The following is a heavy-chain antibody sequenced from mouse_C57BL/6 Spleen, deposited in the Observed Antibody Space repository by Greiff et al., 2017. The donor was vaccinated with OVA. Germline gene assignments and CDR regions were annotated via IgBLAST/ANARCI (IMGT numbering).Heavy chain of an antibody. Sequence: VHVKQSGAELVRPGASVKLSCTASGFNIKDDYMHWVKQRPEQGLEWIGWIDPENGDTEYASKFQGKATITADTSSNTAYLQLSSLTSEDTAVYYCTKLGREDWYFDVWGTGTTVTVSS. CDR1: GFNIKDDY. V-gene: IGHV14-4*01. D-gene: IGHD4-1*01. J-gene: IGHJ1*03. CDR2: IDPENGDT. CDR3: TKLGREDWYFDV.